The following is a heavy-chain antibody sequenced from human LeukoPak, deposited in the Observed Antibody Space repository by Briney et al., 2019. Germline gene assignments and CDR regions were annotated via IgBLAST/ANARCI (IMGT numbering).Heavy chain of an antibody. CDR2: IYYTGST. J-gene: IGHJ4*02. CDR3: ARDRPGGSSLDY. V-gene: IGHV4-59*01. CDR1: GGSISRDY. D-gene: IGHD6-13*01. Sequence: SETLSLTCTVSGGSISRDYWSWIRQPPGKGLEWVGYIYYTGSTNYNPSLKSRVTISVDTSKNQFSLKLSSVTAADTAVYYCARDRPGGSSLDYWGQGTLVTVSS.